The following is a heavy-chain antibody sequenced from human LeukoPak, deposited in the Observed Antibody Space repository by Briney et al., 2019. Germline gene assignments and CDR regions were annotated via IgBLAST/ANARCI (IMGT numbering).Heavy chain of an antibody. D-gene: IGHD1-26*01. V-gene: IGHV4-59*01. CDR2: IYYSGST. CDR3: ARVNTRAYFQH. Sequence: SETLSLTCTVSGGSISSYYWSWIRQPPGKGLEWIGYIYYSGSTNYNPSLKSRVTISVDTPKNQFSLKLSSVTAADTAVYYCARVNTRAYFQHWGQGTLVTVSS. CDR1: GGSISSYY. J-gene: IGHJ1*01.